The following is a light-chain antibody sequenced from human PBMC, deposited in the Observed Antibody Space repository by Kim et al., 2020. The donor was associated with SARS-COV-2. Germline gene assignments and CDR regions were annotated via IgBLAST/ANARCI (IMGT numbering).Light chain of an antibody. J-gene: IGKJ1*01. CDR2: TAM. V-gene: IGKV1-9*01. CDR3: KQHNTYSLT. CDR1: QIITNS. Sequence: IQLTQSPSSLSASVGDRVTITCRASQIITNSFAWYQQHPGKAPELLIYTAMTLQVGVPSRFSGSGSGTEFTLTIDTLQPGDFATYFCKQHNTYSLTFGPGAKVDIK.